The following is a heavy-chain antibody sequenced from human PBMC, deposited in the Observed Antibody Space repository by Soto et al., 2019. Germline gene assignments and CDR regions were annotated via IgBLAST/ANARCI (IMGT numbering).Heavy chain of an antibody. J-gene: IGHJ6*02. CDR1: GYTFTSYA. Sequence: ASVKVSCKASGYTFTSYAMHWVRQAPGQRLEWMGWINAGNGNTKYSQKFQGRVTITRDTSASTAYMELSSLRSEDTAVYYCARVDYGAPRDYYYYGMDVWGQGTTVTVSS. V-gene: IGHV1-3*01. D-gene: IGHD4-17*01. CDR3: ARVDYGAPRDYYYYGMDV. CDR2: INAGNGNT.